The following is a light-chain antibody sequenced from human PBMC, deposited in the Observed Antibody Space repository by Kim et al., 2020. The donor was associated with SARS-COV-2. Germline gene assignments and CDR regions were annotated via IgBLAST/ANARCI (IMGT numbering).Light chain of an antibody. Sequence: DIVMTQSPRSLPVTPGEPASISCRSSESLLHYNGNNYLDWYLQKPGQSPQLRIYLGSNRASGVPDRFTGSGSGTDFTLKISRVEAEDVGVYYCMQGLSTRTFGQGTKVDIK. CDR2: LGS. V-gene: IGKV2-28*01. CDR1: ESLLHYNGNNY. J-gene: IGKJ1*01. CDR3: MQGLSTRT.